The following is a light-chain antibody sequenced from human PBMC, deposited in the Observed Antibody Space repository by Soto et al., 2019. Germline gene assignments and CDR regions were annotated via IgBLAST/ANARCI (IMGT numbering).Light chain of an antibody. CDR3: QQSYNTPKYT. CDR2: GAS. Sequence: DIQMTQSPSSLSASVGDRVTITCQASQSISNYLNWYQHKPRKAPRLLIYGASSLQSGVPSRFSGSGSGTDFTLTINSLQPEDLATYYRQQSYNTPKYTFGQGTKVEIK. V-gene: IGKV1-39*01. J-gene: IGKJ2*01. CDR1: QSISNY.